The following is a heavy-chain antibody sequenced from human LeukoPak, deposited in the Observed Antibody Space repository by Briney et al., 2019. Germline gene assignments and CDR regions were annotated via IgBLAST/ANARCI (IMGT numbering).Heavy chain of an antibody. CDR2: ISYDGSNK. CDR1: GFTFSSYA. CDR3: ARMESSSWFGGFDY. V-gene: IGHV3-30*04. D-gene: IGHD6-13*01. Sequence: GGSLTLYCAASGFTFSSYAMHWVRQAPGKGLEWVAVISYDGSNKYYADSVKGRFTIARDNSKNTLYLQMNSLRAEDTAVYYCARMESSSWFGGFDYWGQGTLVTVSS. J-gene: IGHJ4*02.